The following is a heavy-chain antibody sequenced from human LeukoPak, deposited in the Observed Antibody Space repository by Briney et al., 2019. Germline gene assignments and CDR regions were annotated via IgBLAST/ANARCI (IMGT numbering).Heavy chain of an antibody. D-gene: IGHD3-3*01. CDR1: GFDFSNNW. CDR2: IKGDGIST. V-gene: IGHV3-74*01. CDR3: AKDLYWSIDY. J-gene: IGHJ4*02. Sequence: GGSLRLSCAASGFDFSNNWMHWVRHAPGQGLVWVSRIKGDGISTNYADSEKGRFTISRDITKNTLYLQMNSLRAEDTGVYYCAKDLYWSIDYWGRGTLVTVSS.